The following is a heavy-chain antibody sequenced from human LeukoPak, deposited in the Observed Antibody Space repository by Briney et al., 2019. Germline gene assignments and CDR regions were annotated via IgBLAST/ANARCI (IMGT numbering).Heavy chain of an antibody. CDR3: AREGANGWYYFDY. V-gene: IGHV3-74*01. D-gene: IGHD6-19*01. J-gene: IGHJ4*02. Sequence: GGSLRLSCAASGFTLSSYWMHWLRQAPGKGLVWVSRINSDGSSTSYADSVKGRLTISRDNAKNTLYLQMNSLRAEDTAVYYCAREGANGWYYFDYWGQGTLVTVSS. CDR1: GFTLSSYW. CDR2: INSDGSST.